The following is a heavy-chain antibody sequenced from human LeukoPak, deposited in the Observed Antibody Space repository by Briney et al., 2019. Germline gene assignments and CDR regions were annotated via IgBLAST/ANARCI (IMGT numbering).Heavy chain of an antibody. CDR1: GGSISSSSYY. CDR2: IYYSGST. Sequence: PSETLSLTCTVSGGSISSSSYYWGWIRQPPGKGLEWIGSIYYSGSTYYNPSLKSRVTISVDTSKNQFSLKLSSVTAADTAVYYCASQEQWLALGYYFDYWGQGTLVTVSS. J-gene: IGHJ4*02. V-gene: IGHV4-39*01. CDR3: ASQEQWLALGYYFDY. D-gene: IGHD6-19*01.